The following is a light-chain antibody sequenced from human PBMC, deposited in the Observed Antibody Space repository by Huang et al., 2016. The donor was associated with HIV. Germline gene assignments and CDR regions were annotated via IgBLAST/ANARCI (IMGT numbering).Light chain of an antibody. V-gene: IGKV3-15*01. J-gene: IGKJ1*01. Sequence: EIVMTQSPATLSVSPGERVTLSCRASQSLSSNVAWYQQKPGQAPRLLFYGASTGATGIPARFSGSGSGTEFTLTISSLQSEDFAVYYCQQYNKWPWTFGQGTKVEIK. CDR2: GAS. CDR3: QQYNKWPWT. CDR1: QSLSSN.